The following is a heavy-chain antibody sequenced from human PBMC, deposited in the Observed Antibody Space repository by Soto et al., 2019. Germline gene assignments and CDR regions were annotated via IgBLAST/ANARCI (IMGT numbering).Heavy chain of an antibody. J-gene: IGHJ4*02. CDR2: ISGSGGST. CDR1: GFTFSSYA. CDR3: ARANYYGSPGDFDY. V-gene: IGHV3-23*01. D-gene: IGHD3-10*01. Sequence: GGSLRLSCAASGFTFSSYAMSWVRQAPGKGLEWVSGISGSGGSTYYADSVKGRFTISRDNAKNSLYLQMNSLRAEDTAVYYCARANYYGSPGDFDYWGQGTPVTVSS.